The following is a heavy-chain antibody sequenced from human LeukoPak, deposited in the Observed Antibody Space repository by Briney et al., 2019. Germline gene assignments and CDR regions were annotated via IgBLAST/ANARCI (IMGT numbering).Heavy chain of an antibody. CDR2: IKQDGSEK. D-gene: IGHD2-21*01. Sequence: GGSLRLSCAASGFTFSSHWMSWVRQAPGKGLEWVANIKQDGSEKYYVDSVKGRFAISRDNAKNSLYLQMNSLRAEDTAVYYCARDFVANYYMDVWGKGTTVTVSS. CDR3: ARDFVANYYMDV. V-gene: IGHV3-7*01. J-gene: IGHJ6*03. CDR1: GFTFSSHW.